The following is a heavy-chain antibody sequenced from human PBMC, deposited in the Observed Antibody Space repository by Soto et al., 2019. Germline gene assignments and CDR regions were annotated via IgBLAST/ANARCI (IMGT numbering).Heavy chain of an antibody. V-gene: IGHV3-30*18. D-gene: IGHD3-3*01. CDR1: GFTFSSYG. Sequence: GGSLRLSCAASGFTFSSYGMHWVRQAPGKGLEWVAVISYDGSNKYYADSVKGRFTISRDNSKNTLYLQMNSLRAEDTAVYYCAKDLPADFWSGYYRAVYYYYGMDVWGQGTTVTVSS. J-gene: IGHJ6*02. CDR3: AKDLPADFWSGYYRAVYYYYGMDV. CDR2: ISYDGSNK.